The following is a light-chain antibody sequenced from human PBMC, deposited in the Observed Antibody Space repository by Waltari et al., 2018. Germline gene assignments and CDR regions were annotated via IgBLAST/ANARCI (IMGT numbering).Light chain of an antibody. V-gene: IGLV2-14*03. CDR2: DVN. J-gene: IGLJ1*01. CDR1: SSDIGVYDY. CDR3: SSYTSSGIYV. Sequence: QSALTQPASVSGSPGQSITISCTGSSSDIGVYDYVSWYQHYPGKAPKLIIYDVNSRPSGVSYRFSVSKSGNTASLTISGLQAEDDTDYYCSSYTSSGIYVFGTGTKVTVL.